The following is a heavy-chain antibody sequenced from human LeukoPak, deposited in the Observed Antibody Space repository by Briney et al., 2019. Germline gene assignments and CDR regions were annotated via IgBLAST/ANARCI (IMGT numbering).Heavy chain of an antibody. CDR2: INHSGST. D-gene: IGHD3-16*01. J-gene: IGHJ4*02. V-gene: IGHV4-34*01. CDR3: ARGFTAYFDY. Sequence: SETLSLTCAVYGGSFSGYYWSWIRQPPGKGLEWIGEINHSGSTNYNPSLKSRVTISVDTSKNQFSLKLSSVTAADTAVYYCARGFTAYFDYLGQGTLVTVSS. CDR1: GGSFSGYY.